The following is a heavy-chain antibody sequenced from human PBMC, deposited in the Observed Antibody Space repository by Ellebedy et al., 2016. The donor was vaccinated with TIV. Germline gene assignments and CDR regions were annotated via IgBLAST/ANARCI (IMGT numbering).Heavy chain of an antibody. CDR1: GYTFTSYV. J-gene: IGHJ4*02. CDR3: ARDMVQGMVARYLWFDY. D-gene: IGHD1-26*01. CDR2: ISAYTGNS. V-gene: IGHV1-18*01. Sequence: ASVKVSCKASGYTFTSYVISWVRQAPGQGLEWMAWISAYTGNSNYAQKFQGRVTVITDTSTSTAYLELRNLKSDDTAVYYCARDMVQGMVARYLWFDYWGQGTLVTVSS.